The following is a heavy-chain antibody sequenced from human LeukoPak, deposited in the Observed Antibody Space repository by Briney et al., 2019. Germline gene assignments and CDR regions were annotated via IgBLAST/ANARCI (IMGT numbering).Heavy chain of an antibody. J-gene: IGHJ4*02. V-gene: IGHV3-23*01. CDR3: AKQALGRYDYVWGSYRWDY. CDR2: ISGSGGST. D-gene: IGHD3-16*02. CDR1: GFTFSSYA. Sequence: GGSLRLSCAASGFTFSSYAMSWVRQAPGKGLEWVSAISGSGGSTYYADSVKGRFTISRDNSKNTLYLQMNSLRAEDTAVYYCAKQALGRYDYVWGSYRWDYWGQGTLVTVSS.